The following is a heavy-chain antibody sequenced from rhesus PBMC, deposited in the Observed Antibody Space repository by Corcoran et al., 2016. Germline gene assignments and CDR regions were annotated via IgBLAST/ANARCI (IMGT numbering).Heavy chain of an antibody. J-gene: IGHJ4*01. CDR1: GYSISSGYG. V-gene: IGHV4-127*01. D-gene: IGHD6-31*01. CDR2: ISYSGSS. Sequence: QVQLQESGPGLVKPSETLSLTCAVSGYSISSGYGWSWTRQPPGKGLEWIGYISYSGSSYYTPSFKSRVTIAIDTSKNQFSLKLSSVTAADTAVYYCANLGIAAAGTDYWGQGVLVTVSS. CDR3: ANLGIAAAGTDY.